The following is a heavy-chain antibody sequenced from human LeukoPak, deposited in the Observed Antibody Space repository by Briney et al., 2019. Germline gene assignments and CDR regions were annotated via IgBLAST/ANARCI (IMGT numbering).Heavy chain of an antibody. J-gene: IGHJ6*04. Sequence: GGSLRLSCAASGFTFITYAIHWGRQAPGKGLEWVSVISFDGSNKYYADSVKGRFTISRDNSKNTLYLQMNSLRAEGTAVYDCARWGLWFGEYSPLYYYGMDVWGKGTTVTVSS. V-gene: IGHV3-30*04. CDR1: GFTFITYA. CDR3: ARWGLWFGEYSPLYYYGMDV. D-gene: IGHD3-10*01. CDR2: ISFDGSNK.